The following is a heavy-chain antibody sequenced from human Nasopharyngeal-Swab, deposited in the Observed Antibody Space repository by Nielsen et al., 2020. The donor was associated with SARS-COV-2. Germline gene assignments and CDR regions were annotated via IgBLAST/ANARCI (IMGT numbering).Heavy chain of an antibody. CDR3: ARAGDRFGKLLFFDY. V-gene: IGHV1-18*01. J-gene: IGHJ4*02. D-gene: IGHD3-10*01. CDR2: ISAYNGNT. Sequence: WVRQAPGQGLEWMGWISAYNGNTNYAQKLQGRVTMTTDTSTGTAYMELRSLRSDDTAVYYCARAGDRFGKLLFFDYWGQGNLVTVSS.